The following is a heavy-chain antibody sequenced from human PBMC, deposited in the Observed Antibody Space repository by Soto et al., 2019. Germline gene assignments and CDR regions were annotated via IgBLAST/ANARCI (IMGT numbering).Heavy chain of an antibody. Sequence: GASLKVSCKSSGYPFTSYVISWVRQAPGQGLEWMGWISAYNGNTNYAQKLQGRVTMTTDTSTSTAYMELRSLRSDDTAVYYCATALPSSSYWTSNWFDPWGQGTLVTVSS. CDR2: ISAYNGNT. J-gene: IGHJ5*02. D-gene: IGHD1-1*01. CDR1: GYPFTSYV. CDR3: ATALPSSSYWTSNWFDP. V-gene: IGHV1-18*01.